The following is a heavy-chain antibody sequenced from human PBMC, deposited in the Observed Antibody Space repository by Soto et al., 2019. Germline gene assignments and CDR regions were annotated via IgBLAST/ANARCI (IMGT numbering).Heavy chain of an antibody. CDR1: GFTFSSYG. CDR3: VRPSGSYYDYYYGIDV. CDR2: IWYDGSNK. J-gene: IGHJ6*02. V-gene: IGHV3-33*01. D-gene: IGHD1-26*01. Sequence: PGGSLRLSCAASGFTFSSYGMHWVRQAPGKGLEWVAVIWYDGSNKYYADSVKGRFTISRDNSKNTLYLQMNSLRAEDTAVYYSVRPSGSYYDYYYGIDVRAQGTTVTVSS.